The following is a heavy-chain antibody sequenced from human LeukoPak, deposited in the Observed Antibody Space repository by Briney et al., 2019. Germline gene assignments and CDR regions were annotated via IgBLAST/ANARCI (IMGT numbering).Heavy chain of an antibody. CDR1: GFTFSSYA. V-gene: IGHV3-23*01. D-gene: IGHD2-2*01. CDR3: AKDLGYCSSTSCYWYYFYMDV. Sequence: GGSLRLSCAASGFTFSSYAMSWVRQAPGKGLEWVSAISGSGGSTYYADSVKGRFTISRDNSKNTLYLQMNSLRAEDTAVYYCAKDLGYCSSTSCYWYYFYMDVWGKGTTVTVSS. CDR2: ISGSGGST. J-gene: IGHJ6*03.